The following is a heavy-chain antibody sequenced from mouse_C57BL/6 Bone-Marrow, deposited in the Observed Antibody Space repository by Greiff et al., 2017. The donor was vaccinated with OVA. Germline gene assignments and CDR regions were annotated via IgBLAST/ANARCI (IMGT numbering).Heavy chain of an antibody. CDR2: IYPGSGST. D-gene: IGHD1-1*01. Sequence: QVQLKQPGAELVKPGASVKMSCKASGYTFTSYWITWVKQRPGQGLEWIGDIYPGSGSTNYNEKFKSKATLTVDTSSSTAYMQLSSLTSEDSADYYGAYYYGNRDDWGQGTTLTVSS. CDR3: AYYYGNRDD. V-gene: IGHV1-55*01. J-gene: IGHJ2*01. CDR1: GYTFTSYW.